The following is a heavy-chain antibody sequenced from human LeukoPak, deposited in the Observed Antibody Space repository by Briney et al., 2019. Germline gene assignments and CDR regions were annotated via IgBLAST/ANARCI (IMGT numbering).Heavy chain of an antibody. J-gene: IGHJ4*02. CDR2: IIPIFGTA. V-gene: IGHV1-69*05. D-gene: IGHD3-3*01. Sequence: ASVKVSCKASGGTFSSYAISWVRQAPGQGLEWMGRIIPIFGTANYAQKFQGRVTITTDESTSTAYMELGSLRSEDTAVYYCARALYDFWSGFPLDYWGQGTLVTVSS. CDR1: GGTFSSYA. CDR3: ARALYDFWSGFPLDY.